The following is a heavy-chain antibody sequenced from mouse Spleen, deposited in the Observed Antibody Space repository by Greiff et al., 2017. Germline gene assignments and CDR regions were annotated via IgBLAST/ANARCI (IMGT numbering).Heavy chain of an antibody. D-gene: IGHD2-1*01. CDR2: ISSGGSYT. CDR1: GFTFSSYA. CDR3: ARQERYYGNLYYFDY. J-gene: IGHJ2*01. V-gene: IGHV5-9-3*01. Sequence: EVKLVESGGGLVKPGGSLKLSCAASGFTFSSYAMSWVRQTPEKRLAWVATISSGGSYTYYPDSVKGRFTISRDNAKNTLYLQMSSLRSEDTAMYYCARQERYYGNLYYFDYWGQGTTLTVSS.